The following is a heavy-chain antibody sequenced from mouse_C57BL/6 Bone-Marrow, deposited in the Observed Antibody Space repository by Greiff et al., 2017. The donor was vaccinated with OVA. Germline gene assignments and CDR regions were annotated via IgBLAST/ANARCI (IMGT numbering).Heavy chain of an antibody. D-gene: IGHD1-1*01. J-gene: IGHJ4*01. CDR2: ISNLAYSI. CDR3: ARLEITTVVAPYYYAMDY. CDR1: GFTFSDYG. Sequence: EVKLVESGGGLVQPGGSLKLSCAASGFTFSDYGMAWVRQAPRKGPEWVAFISNLAYSIYYADTVTGRFTISRENAKNTLYLEMSSLRSEDTAMYYCARLEITTVVAPYYYAMDYWGQGTSVTVSS. V-gene: IGHV5-15*01.